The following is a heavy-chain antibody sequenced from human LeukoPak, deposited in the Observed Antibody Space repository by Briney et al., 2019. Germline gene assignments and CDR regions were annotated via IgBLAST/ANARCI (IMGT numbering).Heavy chain of an antibody. CDR1: GYTFTSYG. CDR2: ISAYNGNT. CDR3: ARVKGRCSSTSCSDNWFDP. Sequence: ASMKVSCKASGYTFTSYGISWVRQAPGQGLEWMGWISAYNGNTNYAQKLQGRVTMTTDTSTSTAYMELRSLRSDDTAVYYCARVKGRCSSTSCSDNWFDPWGQGTLVTVSS. V-gene: IGHV1-18*01. D-gene: IGHD2-2*01. J-gene: IGHJ5*02.